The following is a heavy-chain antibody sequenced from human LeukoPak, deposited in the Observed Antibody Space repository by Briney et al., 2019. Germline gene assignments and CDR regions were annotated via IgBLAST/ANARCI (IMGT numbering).Heavy chain of an antibody. CDR2: INHSGST. CDR1: GGSFSGYY. J-gene: IGHJ4*02. D-gene: IGHD6-13*01. Sequence: SETLSLTCGVYGGSFSGYYWSWIRQPPGKGLEWIGEINHSGSTNYNPSLKSRVTISVDTSKNQFSLKLSSVTAADTAVYYCARNRGNSKTFWGSSSWYATFDYWGQGTLVTVSS. CDR3: ARNRGNSKTFWGSSSWYATFDY. V-gene: IGHV4-34*01.